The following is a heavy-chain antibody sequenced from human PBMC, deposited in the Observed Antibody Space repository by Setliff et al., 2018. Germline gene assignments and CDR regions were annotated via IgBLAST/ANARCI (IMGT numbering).Heavy chain of an antibody. CDR2: IYYSGST. D-gene: IGHD3-22*01. Sequence: PSETMSLTCTVSGGSISSSSYYWGWIRQPPGKGLEWIGSIYYSGSTYYNPSLKSRVTISVDTSKNQFSLKLSSVTAADTAVYYCARDHPRLGYYDSSGYPAGFDYWCQGTLVTVSS. CDR3: ARDHPRLGYYDSSGYPAGFDY. CDR1: GGSISSSSYY. J-gene: IGHJ4*02. V-gene: IGHV4-39*07.